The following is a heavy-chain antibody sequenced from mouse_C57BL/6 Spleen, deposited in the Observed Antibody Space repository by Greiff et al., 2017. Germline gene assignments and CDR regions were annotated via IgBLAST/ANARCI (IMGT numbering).Heavy chain of an antibody. CDR1: GFTFTDYY. J-gene: IGHJ4*01. CDR2: IRNKANGYTT. CDR3: ARYDAYYYAMDY. V-gene: IGHV7-3*01. Sequence: EVKLVESGGGLVQPGGSLSLSCAASGFTFTDYYMSWVRQPPGKALEWLGFIRNKANGYTTEYNASVKGRFTISRDNSQSILYLQMNALRAEDSATYYCARYDAYYYAMDYWGQGTSVTVSS.